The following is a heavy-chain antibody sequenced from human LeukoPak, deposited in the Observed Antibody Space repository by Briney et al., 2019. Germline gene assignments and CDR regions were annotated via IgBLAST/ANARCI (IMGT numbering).Heavy chain of an antibody. Sequence: GGSLRLSCAASGFTFSSYSINWVRQAPGKGLEWVSSISNSGGNTDYADSVKGRFTISRDNSKNTLYLKMNSLRAEDTAIYYCAKGIAARPSNWFDPWGHGTLVTVSS. CDR1: GFTFSSYS. D-gene: IGHD6-6*01. J-gene: IGHJ5*02. V-gene: IGHV3-23*01. CDR2: ISNSGGNT. CDR3: AKGIAARPSNWFDP.